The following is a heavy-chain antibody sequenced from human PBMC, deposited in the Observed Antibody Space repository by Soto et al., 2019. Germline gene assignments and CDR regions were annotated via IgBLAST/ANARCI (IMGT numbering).Heavy chain of an antibody. Sequence: PGGSLRLSCAVSGFTFSTYSMNWVRQAPGKGLEWISYISSSSTTIYYADSVRGRFTISRDNSKNTLYLQMNSLRAEDTAVYYCAYSSTPFDYWGQGTLVTVSS. CDR1: GFTFSTYS. J-gene: IGHJ4*02. CDR2: ISSSSTTI. CDR3: AYSSTPFDY. D-gene: IGHD6-13*01. V-gene: IGHV3-48*01.